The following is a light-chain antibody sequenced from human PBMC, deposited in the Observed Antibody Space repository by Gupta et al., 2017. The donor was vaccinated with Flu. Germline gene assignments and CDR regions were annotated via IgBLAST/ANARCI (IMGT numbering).Light chain of an antibody. CDR2: GAS. CDR3: QQYHNRPPPP. Sequence: ARVTLSVWASASVSISCAWHQQQPSPAPRPLLHGASARTTAIPARSSGSGSGSEFTLTISSLQSEYFAVYYCQQYHNRPPPPFGGGTKVEIK. V-gene: IGKV3-15*01. CDR1: ASVSIS. J-gene: IGKJ4*01.